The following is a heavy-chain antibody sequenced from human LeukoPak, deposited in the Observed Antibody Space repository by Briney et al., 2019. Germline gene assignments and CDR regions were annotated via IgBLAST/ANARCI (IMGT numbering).Heavy chain of an antibody. J-gene: IGHJ5*02. CDR1: GGSISSSSYY. D-gene: IGHD2-15*01. CDR3: ARHCSGGSCYDVNNWFDP. V-gene: IGHV4-39*01. CDR2: IYYSGST. Sequence: PLETLSLTCTVSGGSISSSSYYWGWIRQPPGKGLDWIGSIYYSGSTYYNPSLKSRVTISVDTSKNQFSLKLSSVTAADTAVYYCARHCSGGSCYDVNNWFDPGGQGTLVTVPS.